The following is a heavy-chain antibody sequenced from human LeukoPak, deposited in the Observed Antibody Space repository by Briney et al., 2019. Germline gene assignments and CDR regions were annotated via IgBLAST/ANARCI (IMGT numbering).Heavy chain of an antibody. V-gene: IGHV4-31*03. CDR1: GGSITSGGYF. D-gene: IGHD6-13*01. CDR3: AKCLGSGWYASSD. Sequence: SQTLSLTCTVSGGSITSGGYFWSWIRQHPGKGLEWIGYISYSGYTYYNPSLKSRLTISVDTSKNQFSLKVTSVTAADTAVYYCAKCLGSGWYASSDWGQGTLVTVSS. J-gene: IGHJ4*02. CDR2: ISYSGYT.